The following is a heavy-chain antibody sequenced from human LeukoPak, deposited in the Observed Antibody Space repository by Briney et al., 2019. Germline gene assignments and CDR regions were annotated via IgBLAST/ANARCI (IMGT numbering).Heavy chain of an antibody. CDR3: ARDIKATIDY. Sequence: GALSTSWAASGFTLSNYSMQWGRQAPGKGVEWLVVISYDGSNKYFADSVKGRFTISRDNSKNTLYLQMNSLRAEDTAVYYCARDIKATIDYWGQGTLVTVSS. J-gene: IGHJ4*02. CDR2: ISYDGSNK. D-gene: IGHD5-12*01. V-gene: IGHV3-30-3*01. CDR1: GFTLSNYS.